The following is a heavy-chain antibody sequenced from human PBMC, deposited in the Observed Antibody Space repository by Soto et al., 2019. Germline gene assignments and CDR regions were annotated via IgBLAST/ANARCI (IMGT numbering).Heavy chain of an antibody. CDR2: IVVGSGNT. D-gene: IGHD6-19*01. Sequence: SVKVSCKASGFTFTSSAVQWVRHARGQRLEWIGWIVVGSGNTNYAQKFQERVTITRDMSTSTAYMELSSLRSEDTAVYYCAEDPNTNRSGWYEFDYWGQGPLVTVSS. J-gene: IGHJ4*02. CDR3: AEDPNTNRSGWYEFDY. CDR1: GFTFTSSA. V-gene: IGHV1-58*01.